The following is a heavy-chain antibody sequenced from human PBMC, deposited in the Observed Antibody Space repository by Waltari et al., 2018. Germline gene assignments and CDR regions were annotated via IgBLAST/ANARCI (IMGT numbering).Heavy chain of an antibody. Sequence: QVQLVESGGGVVQPGRSLRLSCAASGFTFSSYAMHWVRQAPGKGLEGVAVLSYGGSNKYYSDSVKGRFTISRDNSKNTLYLQMNSLRAEDTAVYYCARDSTVTPLGYWGQGTLVTVSS. CDR1: GFTFSSYA. CDR3: ARDSTVTPLGY. V-gene: IGHV3-30-3*01. J-gene: IGHJ4*02. D-gene: IGHD4-17*01. CDR2: LSYGGSNK.